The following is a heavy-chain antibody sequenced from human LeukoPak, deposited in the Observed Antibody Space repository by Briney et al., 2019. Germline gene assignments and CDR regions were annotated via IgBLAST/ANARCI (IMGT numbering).Heavy chain of an antibody. CDR1: GGTFSSYD. J-gene: IGHJ6*03. CDR3: ARGAGALDYYYYYMDV. V-gene: IGHV1-8*03. D-gene: IGHD6-13*01. Sequence: ASVKVSCKASGGTFSSYDINWVRQATGQGLEWMGWMNPNSGNTGYAQKFQGRVTITRNTSISTAYMELSSLRSEDTAVYYCARGAGALDYYYYYMDVWGKGTTVTVSS. CDR2: MNPNSGNT.